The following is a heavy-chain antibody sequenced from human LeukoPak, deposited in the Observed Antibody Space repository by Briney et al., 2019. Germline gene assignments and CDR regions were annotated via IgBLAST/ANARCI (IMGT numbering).Heavy chain of an antibody. Sequence: PGGSLRLSCAASGFTVSSNYMSWVRQAPGKGLEWVSVIYSGGSTYYADSVKGRFTISRDNSKNTLYLQMNSLRAEDTAVYYCARDLIAAAGTAGYCGQGTLVTVSS. CDR3: ARDLIAAAGTAGY. J-gene: IGHJ4*02. V-gene: IGHV3-66*02. CDR1: GFTVSSNY. D-gene: IGHD6-13*01. CDR2: IYSGGST.